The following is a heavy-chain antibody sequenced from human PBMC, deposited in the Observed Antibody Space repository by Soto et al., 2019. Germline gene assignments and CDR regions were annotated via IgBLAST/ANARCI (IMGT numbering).Heavy chain of an antibody. Sequence: QVQLVQSGAEVKKPGASVKVSCKASGYTFTNYGISWVRQAPGQGLEWMGWISAYNGNTKYAQKLQGRVTMTTDTATSTAYMELGSMSSDDTAVYYCESLILGYSGSWLGDSLWGQGTLVTVSS. CDR2: ISAYNGNT. V-gene: IGHV1-18*04. CDR1: GYTFTNYG. CDR3: ESLILGYSGSWLGDSL. D-gene: IGHD6-13*01. J-gene: IGHJ4*02.